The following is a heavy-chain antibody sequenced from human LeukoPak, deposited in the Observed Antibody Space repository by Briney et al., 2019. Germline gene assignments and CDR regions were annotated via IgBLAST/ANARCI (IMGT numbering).Heavy chain of an antibody. CDR2: ISSSGSTI. Sequence: GGSLRLSCAASGFTFSDYYMSWLRQAPGKGLEWVSYISSSGSTIYYADSVKGRFTISRDNAKNSLYLQMNSLRAEDTAVYYCASAPEYYYGSGSYYDYWGQGTLVTVSS. CDR3: ASAPEYYYGSGSYYDY. V-gene: IGHV3-11*01. D-gene: IGHD3-10*01. CDR1: GFTFSDYY. J-gene: IGHJ4*02.